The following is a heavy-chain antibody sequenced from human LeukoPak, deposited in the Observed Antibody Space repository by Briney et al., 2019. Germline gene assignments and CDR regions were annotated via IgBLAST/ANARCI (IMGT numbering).Heavy chain of an antibody. CDR1: GGSISSYY. CDR3: AALLSGSYLFDY. Sequence: PSETLSLTCIISGGSISSYYWSWIRQSPGKGLEWIGYITYTGSTDYDPSLKSRVTISVDTSRNQFSLRLNSVTAADTAVYYCAALLSGSYLFDYWGQGTLVTVSS. CDR2: ITYTGST. J-gene: IGHJ4*02. V-gene: IGHV4-59*01. D-gene: IGHD1-26*01.